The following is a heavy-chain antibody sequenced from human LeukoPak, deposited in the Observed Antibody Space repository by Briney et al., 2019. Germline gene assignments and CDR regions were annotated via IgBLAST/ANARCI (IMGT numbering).Heavy chain of an antibody. CDR3: ARGVYCSSTSCYDYYYYGMDV. Sequence: SVKVSCKASGYTFTSYGISWVRQAPGQELEWMGGIIPIFGTANYAQKFQGRVTITADESTSTAYMELSSLRSEDTAVYYCARGVYCSSTSCYDYYYYGMDVWGQGTTVTVSS. CDR1: GYTFTSYG. J-gene: IGHJ6*02. V-gene: IGHV1-69*13. CDR2: IIPIFGTA. D-gene: IGHD2-2*01.